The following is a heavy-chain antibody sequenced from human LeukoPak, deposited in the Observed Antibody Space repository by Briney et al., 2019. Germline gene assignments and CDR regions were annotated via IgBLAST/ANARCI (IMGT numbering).Heavy chain of an antibody. CDR1: GGTFSSYA. CDR3: ARDGRYCSSTSCYGYDY. D-gene: IGHD2-2*01. J-gene: IGHJ4*02. V-gene: IGHV1-69*04. CDR2: IIPILGIA. Sequence: SVKVSCKASGGTFSSYAISWVRQAPGQGLEWMGRIIPILGIANYAQKFPGRVTITADKSTSTAYMELSSLRSEDTAVYYCARDGRYCSSTSCYGYDYWGQGTLVTVSS.